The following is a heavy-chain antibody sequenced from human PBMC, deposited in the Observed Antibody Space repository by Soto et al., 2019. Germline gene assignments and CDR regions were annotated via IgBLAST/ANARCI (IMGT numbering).Heavy chain of an antibody. Sequence: QVQLQESGPGLVKPSETLALTCDVSGASISKNWWSWVRQTPGKGLEWIGETYDGVIFNYNPTLRGRVSISIDRSKNQYSLQLTSVTAADTAAYSCARGMCHAFDVWGQGTMVTVSS. CDR3: ARGMCHAFDV. CDR2: TYDGVIF. V-gene: IGHV4-4*02. CDR1: GASISKNW. J-gene: IGHJ3*01.